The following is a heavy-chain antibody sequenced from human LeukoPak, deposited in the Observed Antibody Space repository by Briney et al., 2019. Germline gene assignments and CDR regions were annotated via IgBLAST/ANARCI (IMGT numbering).Heavy chain of an antibody. V-gene: IGHV3-53*01. CDR2: FYSGGST. CDR3: ARGDGYNFWDY. D-gene: IGHD5-24*01. J-gene: IGHJ4*02. Sequence: PGGSLRLSCAASGFTVSSNYMSWVRRAPGKGLEWVSVFYSGGSTYYADSVKGRFTISRDNSKNTVYLQMNSLRAEDTAVYYCARGDGYNFWDYWGQGTLVTVSS. CDR1: GFTVSSNY.